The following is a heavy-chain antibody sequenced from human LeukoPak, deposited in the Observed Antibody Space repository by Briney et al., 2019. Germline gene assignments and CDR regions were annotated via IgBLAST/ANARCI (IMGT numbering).Heavy chain of an antibody. J-gene: IGHJ4*02. Sequence: ASVKVSCKASGGTFSSYAISWVRQAPGQGLEWMGGIIPIFGTANYAQKFQGRVTITADKSTSTAYMELSSLRSEDTAVYYCARDSEFLDSQQLANWGQGTLVTVSS. CDR3: ARDSEFLDSQQLAN. D-gene: IGHD6-13*01. CDR2: IIPIFGTA. CDR1: GGTFSSYA. V-gene: IGHV1-69*06.